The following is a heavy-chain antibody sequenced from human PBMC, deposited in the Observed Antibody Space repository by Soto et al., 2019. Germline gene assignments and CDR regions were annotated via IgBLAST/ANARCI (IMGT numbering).Heavy chain of an antibody. J-gene: IGHJ5*02. CDR1: GYTFTNYG. V-gene: IGHV1-18*01. CDR2: INTYNGNR. CDR3: AMGLPPGFDP. Sequence: QVQLVQSGAEVKKPGASVKVSCKASGYTFTNYGISWVRQAPGQGLEWMGWINTYNGNRNYAQKLQGRVTMTTDTTTSTAYMELWSLRCGDTGVYYCAMGLPPGFDPWGQGSLVTVSS. D-gene: IGHD3-16*01.